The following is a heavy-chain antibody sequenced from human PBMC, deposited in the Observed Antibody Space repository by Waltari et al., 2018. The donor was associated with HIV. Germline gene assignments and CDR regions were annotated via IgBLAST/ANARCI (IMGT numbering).Heavy chain of an antibody. V-gene: IGHV3-74*01. D-gene: IGHD3-9*01. CDR2: INSDGSTR. CDR1: GFSVSNHW. CDR3: AGASHYFVFSTFDGDYYFDL. Sequence: VQLVESGGGSIKTGGSLRLSCAASGFSVSNHWMDWVRQGPGKGLVGVARINSDGSTRNYADAVKGRFVISRDNARNTVYLHLNSLRVEDTAVYFCAGASHYFVFSTFDGDYYFDLWGRGTRVAVSS. J-gene: IGHJ4*02.